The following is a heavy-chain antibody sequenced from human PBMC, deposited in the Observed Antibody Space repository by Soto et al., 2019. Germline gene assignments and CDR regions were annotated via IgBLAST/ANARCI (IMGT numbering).Heavy chain of an antibody. V-gene: IGHV4-39*01. J-gene: IGHJ4*02. CDR2: IYYSGST. CDR1: GGSISSSSYY. CDR3: ARVSGGWELYTFDY. D-gene: IGHD1-26*01. Sequence: PSETLSLTCTVSGGSISSSSYYWGWIRQPPGKGLEWIGSIYYSGSTYYNPSLKSRVTISVDTSKNQFSLKLSSVTAADTAVYYCARVSGGWELYTFDYWGQGTLVTVSS.